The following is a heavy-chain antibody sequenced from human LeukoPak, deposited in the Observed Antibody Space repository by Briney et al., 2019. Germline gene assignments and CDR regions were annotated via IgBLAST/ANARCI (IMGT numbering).Heavy chain of an antibody. CDR1: GFTFSNYN. J-gene: IGHJ4*02. V-gene: IGHV3-21*06. D-gene: IGHD6-13*01. CDR2: ISSSSRYM. CDR3: ARVSTAVSLAIDY. Sequence: GSLRLSCAASGFTFSNYNMNWVCQAPGKGLEWVSVISSSSRYMYYADSVKGRFTISRDNAKNSLYLQMNSLRAEDTAVYYCARVSTAVSLAIDYWGPGSLGSVST.